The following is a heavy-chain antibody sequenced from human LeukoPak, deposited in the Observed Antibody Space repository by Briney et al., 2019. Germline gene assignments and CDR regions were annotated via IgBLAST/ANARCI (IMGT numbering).Heavy chain of an antibody. Sequence: SETLSLTCAVYGGSFSGYYWSWIRQPPGKGLEWIGEINHSGSTNYNPSLKSRVTISVDTSKNQFSLKLSSVTAADTAVYYCARGVTIGYCSSTSCPNFGYWGQGTLVTVSS. CDR2: INHSGST. CDR3: ARGVTIGYCSSTSCPNFGY. D-gene: IGHD2-2*01. J-gene: IGHJ4*02. V-gene: IGHV4-34*01. CDR1: GGSFSGYY.